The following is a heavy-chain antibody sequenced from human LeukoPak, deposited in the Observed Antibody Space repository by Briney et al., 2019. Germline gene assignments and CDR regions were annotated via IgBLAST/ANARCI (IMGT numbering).Heavy chain of an antibody. D-gene: IGHD3-22*01. Sequence: ASVKVSCXASGCTFSAYYMHWVRQARGQGLEWMGRINPNSGGTNYAQKFQGRVTMTRDTSISTGYMELSRLRSDDTAVYYCATHLGGSGYAADYWGQGTLVTVPS. J-gene: IGHJ4*02. V-gene: IGHV1-2*06. CDR2: INPNSGGT. CDR3: ATHLGGSGYAADY. CDR1: GCTFSAYY.